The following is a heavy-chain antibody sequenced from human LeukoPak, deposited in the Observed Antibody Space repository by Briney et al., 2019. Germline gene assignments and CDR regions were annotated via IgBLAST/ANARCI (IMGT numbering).Heavy chain of an antibody. CDR3: ARELGKYRRILGRDSQWLAVSGFDN. Sequence: SLRLSCAASGYTFDDYAMHWVRQAPGKGLEWVSGISWNSDNLGYADSVKGRFTISRDNAKNTLYLQMNSLRAEDTAVYYCARELGKYRRILGRDSQWLAVSGFDNWGQGILVTVSS. V-gene: IGHV3-9*01. D-gene: IGHD6-19*01. J-gene: IGHJ4*02. CDR2: ISWNSDNL. CDR1: GYTFDDYA.